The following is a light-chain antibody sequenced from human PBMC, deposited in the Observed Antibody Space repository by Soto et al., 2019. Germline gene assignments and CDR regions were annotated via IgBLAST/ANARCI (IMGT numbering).Light chain of an antibody. Sequence: QSVLTQPPSVSGAPGQRVIMSCTGRSSNIGAGFDVHWYQQLPGSAPTLLIYGNTNRPTGVPDRFSGSKGGTSASLTITGLKADDEADYYCQSYDISLRGNVVGPGTKVTVL. V-gene: IGLV1-40*01. CDR3: QSYDISLRGNV. J-gene: IGLJ1*01. CDR2: GNT. CDR1: SSNIGAGFD.